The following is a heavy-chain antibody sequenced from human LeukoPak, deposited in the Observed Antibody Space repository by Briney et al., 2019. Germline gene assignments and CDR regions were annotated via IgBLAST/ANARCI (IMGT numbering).Heavy chain of an antibody. Sequence: SETLSLTCTVSGGSISSSSHYWGWIRQPPGKGLEWIGSIHYSGSTYYNPSLKSRGTISVDTSKNQFSLKLSSVTAAVTAVYYCASWYSSSWQYWFDPWGQGTLVTVSS. D-gene: IGHD6-13*01. V-gene: IGHV4-39*01. CDR1: GGSISSSSHY. CDR2: IHYSGST. J-gene: IGHJ5*02. CDR3: ASWYSSSWQYWFDP.